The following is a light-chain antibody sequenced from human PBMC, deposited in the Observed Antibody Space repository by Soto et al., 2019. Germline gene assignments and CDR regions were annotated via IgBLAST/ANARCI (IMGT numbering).Light chain of an antibody. J-gene: IGKJ1*01. CDR2: GAS. V-gene: IGKV3-20*01. Sequence: EIVLTQSPGTLSLSSGEVSPLSCRASQSVSNNYLAWYQQKPGQAPRLLIYGASNRATGIPDRFSGSGSGTDFTLTISRLEPEDFAVYYCQQYGSSGTFGQGTKVDI. CDR1: QSVSNNY. CDR3: QQYGSSGT.